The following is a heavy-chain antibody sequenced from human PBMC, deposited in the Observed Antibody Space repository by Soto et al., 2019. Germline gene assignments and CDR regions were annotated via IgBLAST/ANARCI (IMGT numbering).Heavy chain of an antibody. CDR3: ARETSIFDP. CDR2: INHSGST. CDR1: GESLTGYY. V-gene: IGHV4-34*01. J-gene: IGHJ5*02. Sequence: SETLSLTCAVYGESLTGYYWSWIRQSTGKGLEWIGEINHSGSTNYNPSLKSRVTISVDTSKNQFSLKLSSVTAADTAVYYCARETSIFDPWGQGTLVTVSS.